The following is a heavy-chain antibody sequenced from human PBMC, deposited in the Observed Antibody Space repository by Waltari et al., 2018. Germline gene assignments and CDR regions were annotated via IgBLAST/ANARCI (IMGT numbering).Heavy chain of an antibody. V-gene: IGHV4-39*01. CDR1: GGSIISSNYY. Sequence: QLQLQESGPGLVKPSETLSLTCTVSGGSIISSNYYWGWIRQPPGQGREWIGSIYNSAITYYNPSLKSRVTISVDTSKHQFSLRLSSVTAADTAVYYCARSLGDPDYFDYWGQGTLVTVSS. J-gene: IGHJ4*02. CDR2: IYNSAIT. D-gene: IGHD2-21*02. CDR3: ARSLGDPDYFDY.